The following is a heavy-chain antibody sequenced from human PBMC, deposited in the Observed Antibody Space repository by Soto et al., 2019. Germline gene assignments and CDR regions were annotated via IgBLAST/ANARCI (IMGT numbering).Heavy chain of an antibody. CDR3: ARARGYSYGDYYYGMDV. D-gene: IGHD5-18*01. J-gene: IGHJ6*02. CDR1: GYTFTDHY. Sequence: QVQLVQSGAEVKKPGASVKVSCRTSGYTFTDHYMSWVRQAPGKGLEWVSYISGSGSTIYYADSVKGRFTISRDNAKNSLYLQMNSLRAEDTAVYYCARARGYSYGDYYYGMDVWGQGTTVTVSS. CDR2: ISGSGSTI. V-gene: IGHV3-11*01.